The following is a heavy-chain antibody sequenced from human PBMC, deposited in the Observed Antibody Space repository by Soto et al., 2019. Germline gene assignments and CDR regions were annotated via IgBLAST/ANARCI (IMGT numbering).Heavy chain of an antibody. CDR1: GYTFTSYY. CDR2: INPSGGST. Sequence: ASVKVSCKASGYTFTSYYMHWVRQAPGQGLEWMGIINPSGGSTSYAQKFQGRVTMTRDTSTSTVYMELSSLRSEDTAVYYCAREGPTVTYVPYYYYYYGMDVCGTGTPVIVSS. J-gene: IGHJ6*04. D-gene: IGHD4-17*01. V-gene: IGHV1-46*01. CDR3: AREGPTVTYVPYYYYYYGMDV.